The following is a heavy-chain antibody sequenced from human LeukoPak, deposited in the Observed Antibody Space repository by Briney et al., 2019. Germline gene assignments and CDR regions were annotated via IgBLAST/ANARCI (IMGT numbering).Heavy chain of an antibody. CDR1: GGSISSSSYY. CDR3: ARSVRAVAGRIDY. D-gene: IGHD6-19*01. CDR2: IYYSGTT. V-gene: IGHV4-39*01. Sequence: SDSLSLTCTVSGGSISSSSYYWGWIRQPPGKGLEWIGNIYYSGTTYYNPSLKSRVTISVDTSKNQFSLKLSSVTAADTAVYYCARSVRAVAGRIDYWGQGTLVTVSS. J-gene: IGHJ4*02.